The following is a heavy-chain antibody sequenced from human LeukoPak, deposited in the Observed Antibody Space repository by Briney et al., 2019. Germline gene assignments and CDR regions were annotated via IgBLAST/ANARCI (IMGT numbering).Heavy chain of an antibody. J-gene: IGHJ4*02. D-gene: IGHD3-22*01. Sequence: GGSLRLSCAASGFTFSSYAMSWVRQAPGKGLEWVSAISGSGGSTYYADSVKGRFNISRDNSKNTLYLQMNSLRAEDTAVYYCAKDTTYYYDSSGDYFDYWGQGTLVTVSS. CDR1: GFTFSSYA. CDR2: ISGSGGST. CDR3: AKDTTYYYDSSGDYFDY. V-gene: IGHV3-23*01.